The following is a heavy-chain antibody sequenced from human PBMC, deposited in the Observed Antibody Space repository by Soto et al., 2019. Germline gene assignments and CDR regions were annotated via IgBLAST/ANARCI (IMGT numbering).Heavy chain of an antibody. CDR1: GGSISRGSYY. J-gene: IGHJ6*02. CDR2: IYYSGST. CDR3: ARDGGYSYGPDYYYGMDV. V-gene: IGHV4-39*07. D-gene: IGHD5-18*01. Sequence: SETLSVTCTVSGGSISRGSYYGGWIRQPPGKGLDLIGAIYYSGSTYYNPSLESRVTISVDTSKNQFSLKLSSVTAADTAVYYCARDGGYSYGPDYYYGMDVWGQGTTVT.